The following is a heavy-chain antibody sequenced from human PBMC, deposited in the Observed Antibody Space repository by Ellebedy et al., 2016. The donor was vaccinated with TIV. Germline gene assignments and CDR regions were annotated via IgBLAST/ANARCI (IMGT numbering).Heavy chain of an antibody. J-gene: IGHJ3*01. CDR2: VDPDGSGT. V-gene: IGHV1-46*02. Sequence: AASVKVSCKASGYTFNNQYIYWVRQAPGQGLEWMGIVDPDGSGTTYAQKFQGRITSTWDTSTTTVYMELSGLRSEDTAVYYCATSCTIRRLVIAFAIWGQGTMVTVSS. CDR1: GYTFNNQY. D-gene: IGHD3-10*01. CDR3: ATSCTIRRLVIAFAI.